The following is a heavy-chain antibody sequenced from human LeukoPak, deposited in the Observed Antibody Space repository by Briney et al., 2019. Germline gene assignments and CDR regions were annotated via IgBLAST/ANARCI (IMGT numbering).Heavy chain of an antibody. Sequence: GGSLRLSCAGSGFTFSSYWLSWVRQAPGKGLEWVANIKQDGSEKYYVDSVKGRFTISRDNAENSLYLQMNSLRAEDTAVYYCARGRIAVAGTGWWYFDLWGRGTLVTVSS. CDR3: ARGRIAVAGTGWWYFDL. CDR1: GFTFSSYW. J-gene: IGHJ2*01. V-gene: IGHV3-7*01. CDR2: IKQDGSEK. D-gene: IGHD6-19*01.